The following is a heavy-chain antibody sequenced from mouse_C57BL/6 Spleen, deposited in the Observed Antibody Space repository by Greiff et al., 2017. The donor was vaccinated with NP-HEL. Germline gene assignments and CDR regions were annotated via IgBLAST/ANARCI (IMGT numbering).Heavy chain of an antibody. D-gene: IGHD1-1*01. CDR1: GYTFTSYW. J-gene: IGHJ4*01. Sequence: QVQLQQPGAELVRPGSSVKLSCKASGYTFTSYWLHWVKQRPIQGLEWIGNIDPSDSETHYNQKFKDKATLTVDKSSSTAYMQLSSLTSEDSAVYYCASWGYYGAMDYWGQGTSVTVSS. CDR3: ASWGYYGAMDY. CDR2: IDPSDSET. V-gene: IGHV1-52*01.